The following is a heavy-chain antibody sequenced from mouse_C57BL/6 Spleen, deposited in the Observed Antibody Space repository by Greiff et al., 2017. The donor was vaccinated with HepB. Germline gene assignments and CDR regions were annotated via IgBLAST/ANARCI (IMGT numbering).Heavy chain of an antibody. V-gene: IGHV1-76*01. D-gene: IGHD4-1*01. Sequence: QVQLKQSGAELVRPGASVKLSCKASGYTFTDYYINWVKQRPGQGLEWIARIYPGSGNTYYNEKFKGKATLTAEKSSSHAYMQLSSLTSEYSAVYFYARSELGSDYFDYWGQGTTLTVSS. J-gene: IGHJ2*01. CDR1: GYTFTDYY. CDR2: IYPGSGNT. CDR3: ARSELGSDYFDY.